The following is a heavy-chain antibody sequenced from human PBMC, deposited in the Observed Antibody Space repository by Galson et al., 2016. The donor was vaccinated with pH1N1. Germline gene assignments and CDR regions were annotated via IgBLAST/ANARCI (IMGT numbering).Heavy chain of an antibody. V-gene: IGHV3-53*01. CDR3: ARGLGRNTIFSARFEN. CDR1: GFSVSGNY. J-gene: IGHJ4*02. D-gene: IGHD3-9*01. Sequence: SLRLSCAASGFSVSGNYMSWVRQAPGKGLEWVSVIFSGGSKYYADAVKGRFTMSRDNSKNTLDLQMNSLTVEDTAVYYCARGLGRNTIFSARFENWGQGTLVTVSS. CDR2: IFSGGSK.